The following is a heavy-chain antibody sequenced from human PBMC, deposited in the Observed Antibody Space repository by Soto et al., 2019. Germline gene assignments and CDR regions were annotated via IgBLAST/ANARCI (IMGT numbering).Heavy chain of an antibody. CDR3: AKGPRYEPNDSEFYFDY. Sequence: GGSLRLSCAASGFTFSSYAMSWVRQAPGKGLEWVSAISGSGGSTYYADSVKGRFTISRDNSKNTLYLQMNSLRAEDTAVYYCAKGPRYEPNDSEFYFDYWGQGTLVTVSS. CDR1: GFTFSSYA. D-gene: IGHD3-16*02. CDR2: ISGSGGST. V-gene: IGHV3-23*01. J-gene: IGHJ4*02.